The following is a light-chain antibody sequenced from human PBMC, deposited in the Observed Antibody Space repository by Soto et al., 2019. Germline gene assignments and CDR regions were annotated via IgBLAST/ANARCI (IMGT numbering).Light chain of an antibody. Sequence: EIVMTQSPATLSVSPGERATLSCRASQSVSSNLAWYQQKPGQAPRLLIYGASTRATGMPVRFSGSGSGTEFTLTISSLQSEDLAVYYCQQYNNWPLFTFGPGTKVDIK. CDR1: QSVSSN. V-gene: IGKV3-15*01. J-gene: IGKJ3*01. CDR2: GAS. CDR3: QQYNNWPLFT.